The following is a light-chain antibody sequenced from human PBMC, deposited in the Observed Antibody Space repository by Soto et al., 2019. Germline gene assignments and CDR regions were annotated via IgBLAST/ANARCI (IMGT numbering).Light chain of an antibody. V-gene: IGKV3-11*01. CDR1: QSVSSY. J-gene: IGKJ4*01. CDR2: DAS. CDR3: QQRSNWPQLT. Sequence: EIVLTQSPATLSLSPGERATLSCRASQSVSSYLAWYQHKPGQAPRLLIYDASKMATGIPPRFSGSGSGTDFTLTISSLEHEDFVVYYCQQRSNWPQLTFGGGTKVEIK.